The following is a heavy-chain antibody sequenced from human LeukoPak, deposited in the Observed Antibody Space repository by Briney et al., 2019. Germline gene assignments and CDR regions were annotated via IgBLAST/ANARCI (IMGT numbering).Heavy chain of an antibody. D-gene: IGHD6-6*01. CDR3: ARAHIAARSGPGSNWFDP. CDR2: INPNSGGT. Sequence: GASVKVSCKASGYTFTGYYMHWVRQAPGQGLEWMGWINPNSGGTDYAQKFQGRVTMTRDTSISTAYMELSRLRSDDTAVYYCARAHIAARSGPGSNWFDPWGQGTLVTVSS. CDR1: GYTFTGYY. J-gene: IGHJ5*02. V-gene: IGHV1-2*02.